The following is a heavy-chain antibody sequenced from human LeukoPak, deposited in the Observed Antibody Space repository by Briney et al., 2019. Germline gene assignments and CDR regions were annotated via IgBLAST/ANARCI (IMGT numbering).Heavy chain of an antibody. CDR2: ISSDSQTT. CDR3: TTPFDY. J-gene: IGHJ4*02. D-gene: IGHD1-26*01. V-gene: IGHV3-48*01. Sequence: GGSLRLSCAASGFTFSTYSLNWVRQAPGKGLEWISYISSDSQTTYYADSVKGRFTISRDNANNSLYLQMNSLRAEDTAVYYCTTPFDYWGQGALVTVSS. CDR1: GFTFSTYS.